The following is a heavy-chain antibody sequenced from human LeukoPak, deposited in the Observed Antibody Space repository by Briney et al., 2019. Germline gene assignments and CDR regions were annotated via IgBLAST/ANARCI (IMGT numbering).Heavy chain of an antibody. V-gene: IGHV4-59*01. CDR2: IYYSGST. CDR1: GGSISSSY. D-gene: IGHD6-6*01. Sequence: SETLSLTCTVSGGSISSSYWTWIRQPPGKGLEWLGYIYYSGSTNYNPSLKSRVTISLDTSKSQFSLRLTSVTAADTAVYYCVVKRGGWNSSSSGLGNWGQGTLVTVSS. CDR3: VVKRGGWNSSSSGLGN. J-gene: IGHJ4*02.